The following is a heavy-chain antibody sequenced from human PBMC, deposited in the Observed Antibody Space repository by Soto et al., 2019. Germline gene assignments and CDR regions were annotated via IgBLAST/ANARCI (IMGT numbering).Heavy chain of an antibody. CDR3: AREPSSLSAAGSSYGLDV. Sequence: ASVKVSCKASGGTFSSYTISCVRQAPGQGLEWMGRIIPILGIANYAQKFQGRVTITADKSTSTAYMELRSLRSDDTAVYYCAREPSSLSAAGSSYGLDVWGQGTSVTVSS. D-gene: IGHD6-13*01. V-gene: IGHV1-69*04. J-gene: IGHJ6*02. CDR1: GGTFSSYT. CDR2: IIPILGIA.